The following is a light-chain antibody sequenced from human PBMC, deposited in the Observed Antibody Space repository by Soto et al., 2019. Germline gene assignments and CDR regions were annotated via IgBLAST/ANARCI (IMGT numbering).Light chain of an antibody. CDR3: SSYTDSSNYV. J-gene: IGLJ1*01. Sequence: QYVLTQPASVSGSPGQAITISCTGTSSDLAIYNYVSWYQQQPGKAPKLMIYQVTNRPSGVSNRFSGSRSGNTASLTISGLQAEDGADYYCSSYTDSSNYVFGTGTKLTVL. V-gene: IGLV2-14*01. CDR1: SSDLAIYNY. CDR2: QVT.